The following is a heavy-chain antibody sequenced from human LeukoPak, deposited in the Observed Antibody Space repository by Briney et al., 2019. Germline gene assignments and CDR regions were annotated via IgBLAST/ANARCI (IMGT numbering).Heavy chain of an antibody. D-gene: IGHD3-9*01. CDR1: GGSFSGYY. V-gene: IGHV4-34*01. CDR3: ARGVSHRNFDWLFR. J-gene: IGHJ5*02. CDR2: INHSGST. Sequence: SERLSLTCAVYGGSFSGYYWSWIRQPPGKGLEWIGEINHSGSTNYNASLKSRVTISVDTSKNQFSLRLTSLTAADTAVYYCARGVSHRNFDWLFRWGRGILVSVSS.